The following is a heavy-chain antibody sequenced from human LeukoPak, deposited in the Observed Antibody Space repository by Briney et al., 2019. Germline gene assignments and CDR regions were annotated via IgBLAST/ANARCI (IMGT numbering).Heavy chain of an antibody. CDR3: ARSRISSSVPRYYMDV. CDR1: NSSISSYY. Sequence: SETLSLTCTVSNSSISSYYWNWIRQTPGKGLEWIGYIHHSGSTNYNPSLKSRVTISVDTSKNQFSLKLSSVTAADTAVYYCARSRISSSVPRYYMDVWGKGTTVTVSS. J-gene: IGHJ6*03. V-gene: IGHV4-59*01. D-gene: IGHD6-6*01. CDR2: IHHSGST.